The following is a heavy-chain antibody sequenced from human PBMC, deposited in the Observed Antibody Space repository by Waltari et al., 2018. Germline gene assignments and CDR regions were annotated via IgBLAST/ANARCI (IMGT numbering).Heavy chain of an antibody. V-gene: IGHV2-5*01. D-gene: IGHD3-22*01. CDR3: AHRPGGYYDSSGYFDY. J-gene: IGHJ4*02. CDR2: IYWNDDK. CDR1: GFSLSTSGVG. Sequence: QITLKESGPTLVKPTQTLTLTCTFSGFSLSTSGVGVGWIRQPPGKALEWLALIYWNDDKRYSPSLKSRLTITKDTCKNQVVLTMTNMDPVDTATYYCAHRPGGYYDSSGYFDYWGQGTLVTVSS.